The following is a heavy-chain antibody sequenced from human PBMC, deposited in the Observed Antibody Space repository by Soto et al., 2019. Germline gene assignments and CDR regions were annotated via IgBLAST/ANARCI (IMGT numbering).Heavy chain of an antibody. CDR3: ARDGTSYYYYYGMDV. J-gene: IGHJ6*02. CDR1: GFTFSSYA. V-gene: IGHV3-30-3*01. Sequence: GGSLRLSCAASGFTFSSYAMHWVRQAPGKGLEWEAVISYDGSNKYYADSVKGRFTISRDNSKNTLYLQMNSLRAEDTAVYYCARDGTSYYYYYGMDVWGQGTTVTVSS. CDR2: ISYDGSNK.